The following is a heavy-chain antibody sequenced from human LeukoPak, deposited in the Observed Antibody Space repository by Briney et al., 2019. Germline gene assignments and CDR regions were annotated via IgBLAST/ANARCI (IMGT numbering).Heavy chain of an antibody. J-gene: IGHJ4*02. V-gene: IGHV3-23*01. CDR1: GFTFNSYV. Sequence: GGSLRLSCAASGFTFNSYVMSWVRQAPGKGLEWVSAINGGGGNTYYADSVKGRFTISRDNSKNMVYLQMNTLRADDTAVYYCAKSVVVITFHFDDWGQGALVTVSS. CDR3: AKSVVVITFHFDD. CDR2: INGGGGNT. D-gene: IGHD2-15*01.